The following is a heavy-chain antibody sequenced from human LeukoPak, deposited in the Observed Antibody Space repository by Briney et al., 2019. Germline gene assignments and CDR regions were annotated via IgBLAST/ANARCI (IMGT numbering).Heavy chain of an antibody. V-gene: IGHV3-30*18. J-gene: IGHJ4*02. CDR1: GFTLSAYA. Sequence: GGSLRLSCAASGFTLSAYAMHWVRQAPGKGLEWVALISYDGSNKYYADFVKGRFTISRDSSKNTLYLQVNSLRAEDTAVYYCAKEGLGSSWNPNYFDYWGQGTLVTVSS. CDR2: ISYDGSNK. D-gene: IGHD6-13*01. CDR3: AKEGLGSSWNPNYFDY.